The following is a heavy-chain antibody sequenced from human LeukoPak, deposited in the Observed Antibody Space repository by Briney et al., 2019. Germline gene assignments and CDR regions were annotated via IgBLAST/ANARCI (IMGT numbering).Heavy chain of an antibody. Sequence: NASETLSLTCAVSGYSISSGYYWIWIRQPPGKGLEWIGSLYHSDSIYYNPSLESRITMSVDTSKNQFSLKLSFVTAADTAVYYCARQHDSYHYYYVDVWGTGTPVTVSS. CDR2: LYHSDSI. CDR1: GYSISSGYY. D-gene: IGHD6-13*01. V-gene: IGHV4-38-2*01. J-gene: IGHJ6*03. CDR3: ARQHDSYHYYYVDV.